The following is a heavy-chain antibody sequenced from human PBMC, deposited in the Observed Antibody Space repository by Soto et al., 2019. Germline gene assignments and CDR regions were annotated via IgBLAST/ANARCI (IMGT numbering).Heavy chain of an antibody. D-gene: IGHD4-17*01. V-gene: IGHV4-59*01. CDR1: GGSISSYY. Sequence: PSETLSLTCSVSGGSISSYYWSWIRQPPGKGLEWIGYIYNSGSTKYNPSLNSRVTISADTSKNQLSLKLSSVTAADTAMYYCAREDYENWFDPWGQGTLVTVSS. J-gene: IGHJ5*02. CDR2: IYNSGST. CDR3: AREDYENWFDP.